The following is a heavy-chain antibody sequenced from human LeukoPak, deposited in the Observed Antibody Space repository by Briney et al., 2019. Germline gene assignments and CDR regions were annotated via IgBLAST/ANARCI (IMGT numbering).Heavy chain of an antibody. CDR1: GFTVSNNY. CDR3: AKGGMAVAGLGY. Sequence: GGSLRLSCAASGFTVSNNYMSWVRQAPGKGLEWVSDLYRGGSTFYADSVKGRFTISRDNSKNTLYLQMNSLRDEDTAVYYCAKGGMAVAGLGYWGQGTLVTVSS. D-gene: IGHD6-19*01. V-gene: IGHV3-66*01. CDR2: LYRGGST. J-gene: IGHJ4*02.